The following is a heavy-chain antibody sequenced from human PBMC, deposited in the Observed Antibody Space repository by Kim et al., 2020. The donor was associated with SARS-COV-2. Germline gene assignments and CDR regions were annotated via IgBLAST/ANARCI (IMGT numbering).Heavy chain of an antibody. Sequence: ASVKVSCKASGYKFNNYAIHWARQAPGQRLEWMGWINAGNDNTKYSQTFQGRVTITRDTSTNTAYMELSSLRSEDTAVYYCARDVLGSSGYYYYYMDVWGKGTTVTVSS. V-gene: IGHV1-3*01. D-gene: IGHD3-16*01. CDR2: INAGNDNT. J-gene: IGHJ6*03. CDR3: ARDVLGSSGYYYYYMDV. CDR1: GYKFNNYA.